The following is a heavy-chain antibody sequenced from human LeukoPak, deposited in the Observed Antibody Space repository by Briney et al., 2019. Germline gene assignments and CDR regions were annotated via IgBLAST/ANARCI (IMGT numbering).Heavy chain of an antibody. CDR1: GGSISSYY. J-gene: IGHJ4*02. CDR3: ARVSGVAATRYFDY. D-gene: IGHD2-15*01. V-gene: IGHV4-4*07. Sequence: SETLSLTCTVSGGSISSYYWSWIRPPAGKGLEWIGRIYTSGSTNYNPSLKSRVTMSVDTSKNQFSLKLSSVTAADTAVYYCARVSGVAATRYFDYWGQGTLVTVSS. CDR2: IYTSGST.